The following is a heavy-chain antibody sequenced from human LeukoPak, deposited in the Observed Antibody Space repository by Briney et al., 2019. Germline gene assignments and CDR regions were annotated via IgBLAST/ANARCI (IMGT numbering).Heavy chain of an antibody. J-gene: IGHJ4*02. D-gene: IGHD4-17*01. CDR1: GGTFSSYA. CDR3: ARAHASTYGDYGIFDY. Sequence: SVKVSCKASGGTFSSYAISWVRQAPGQGLEWMGGIIPIFGTANYAQKFQGRVTITADKSTSTAYMELSSLRSEDTAVYYCARAHASTYGDYGIFDYWGQGTLVTVSS. CDR2: IIPIFGTA. V-gene: IGHV1-69*06.